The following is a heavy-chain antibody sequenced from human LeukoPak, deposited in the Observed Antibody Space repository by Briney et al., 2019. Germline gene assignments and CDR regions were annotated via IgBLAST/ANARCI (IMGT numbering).Heavy chain of an antibody. CDR1: GYTFTSYD. D-gene: IGHD5-12*01. J-gene: IGHJ4*02. V-gene: IGHV1-8*01. CDR2: MNSNSGNT. CDR3: ARTSHYVDIAATIPYGIYYFDY. Sequence: ASVKVSCKASGYTFTSYDINWVRQATGQGLEWMRWMNSNSGNTGYAQKLQGRVTMTTDTSTSTAYMELRSLRSDDTAVYYCARTSHYVDIAATIPYGIYYFDYWGQGTLVTVSS.